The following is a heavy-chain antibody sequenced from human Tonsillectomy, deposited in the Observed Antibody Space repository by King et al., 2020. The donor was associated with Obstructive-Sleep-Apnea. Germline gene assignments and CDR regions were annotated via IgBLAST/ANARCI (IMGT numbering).Heavy chain of an antibody. D-gene: IGHD3-10*01. V-gene: IGHV3-30-3*01. Sequence: VQLVQSGGGVVQPGRSLRLSCAASGFTFSSYALHWVRQAPGKGLEWVAVISNDGSNKYYADSVKGRFTISRDNSKNTLFLQMNSLRPEDTAVYYCARPICRGVILGVGLDYWGQGILLTVSS. CDR1: GFTFSSYA. J-gene: IGHJ4*02. CDR3: ARPICRGVILGVGLDY. CDR2: ISNDGSNK.